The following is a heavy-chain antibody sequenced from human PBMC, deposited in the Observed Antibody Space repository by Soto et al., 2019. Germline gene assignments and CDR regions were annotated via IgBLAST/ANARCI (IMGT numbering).Heavy chain of an antibody. V-gene: IGHV3-11*01. Sequence: GGFLRLSCAAFGFTFSDIYISWIRKAPGKGLEWVSYISSSGSTIYYADSVKGRFTISRDNAKNLLYLQMNSLRAEDTAVYYCAGGGGWWNAYDYWGQGTLVTVSS. CDR3: AGGGGWWNAYDY. D-gene: IGHD1-1*01. CDR2: ISSSGSTI. J-gene: IGHJ4*02. CDR1: GFTFSDIY.